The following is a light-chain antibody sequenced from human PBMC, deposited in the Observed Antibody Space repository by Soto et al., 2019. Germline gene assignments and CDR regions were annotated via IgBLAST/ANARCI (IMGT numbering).Light chain of an antibody. J-gene: IGKJ1*01. CDR2: GAS. Sequence: DIQMTQSPSTLSASVGDRVTITCRASQSIGRFLAWYQHQPGKAPKRLIYGASTLESGVPSRFSGTGSGTEFTFSITRLQPEDFGTYYCQQCYMGWTFGQGTKVDIK. CDR3: QQCYMGWT. V-gene: IGKV1-5*01. CDR1: QSIGRF.